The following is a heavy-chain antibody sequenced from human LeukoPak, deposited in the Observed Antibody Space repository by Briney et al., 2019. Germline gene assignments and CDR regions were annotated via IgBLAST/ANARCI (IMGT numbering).Heavy chain of an antibody. CDR2: ISGGNGAT. CDR3: AKSYSYGSGSPSLDY. D-gene: IGHD3-10*01. CDR1: GFTVSSNY. V-gene: IGHV3-23*01. J-gene: IGHJ4*02. Sequence: GGSLRLSCAASGFTVSSNYMSWVRQAPGKGLEWVSGISGGNGATYYADSVKGRFTISADNSKNTLYLQMNSLRVEDTAVYYCAKSYSYGSGSPSLDYWGKGTLVTVSS.